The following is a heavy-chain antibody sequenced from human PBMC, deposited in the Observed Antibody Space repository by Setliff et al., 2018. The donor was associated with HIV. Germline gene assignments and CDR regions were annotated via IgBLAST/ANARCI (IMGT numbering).Heavy chain of an antibody. J-gene: IGHJ4*02. V-gene: IGHV4-61*02. Sequence: SETLSLTCTVSGGSISSGSYYWSWIRQPAGKGLEWIGRIFSSGSTSYNPSLKSRVTMSVDTSKNQFSLRLSSVTAADTAVYYCARDPVITMMVGPRFYFDYWGQGILVTV. D-gene: IGHD3-22*01. CDR3: ARDPVITMMVGPRFYFDY. CDR1: GGSISSGSYY. CDR2: IFSSGST.